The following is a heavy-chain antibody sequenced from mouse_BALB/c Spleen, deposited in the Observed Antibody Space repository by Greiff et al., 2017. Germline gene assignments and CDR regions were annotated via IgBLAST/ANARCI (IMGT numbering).Heavy chain of an antibody. Sequence: EVKLQESGPGLVKPSQSLSLTCSVTGYSITSGYYWNWIRQFPGNKLEWMGYISYDGSNNYNPSLKNRISITRDTSKNQFFLKLNSVTTEDTATYYCAREEQLGLGTWFAYWGQGTLVTVSA. CDR1: GYSITSGYY. CDR2: ISYDGSN. D-gene: IGHD3-1*01. V-gene: IGHV3-6*02. J-gene: IGHJ3*01. CDR3: AREEQLGLGTWFAY.